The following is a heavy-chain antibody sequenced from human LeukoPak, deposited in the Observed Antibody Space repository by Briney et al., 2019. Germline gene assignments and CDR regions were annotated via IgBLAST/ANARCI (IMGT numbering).Heavy chain of an antibody. D-gene: IGHD3-3*01. CDR1: GGSISSSSYY. J-gene: IGHJ6*03. CDR2: IYYSGST. V-gene: IGHV4-39*01. Sequence: SETLSLTCTVSGGSISSSSYYWGWIRQPPGKGLEWIGSIYYSGSTYYNPSLKSRVTISVDTSKNQFSLKLSSVTAADTAVYYCARQWGNDFWSGYLPDYYYYYMDVWGKGTTVTVSS. CDR3: ARQWGNDFWSGYLPDYYYYYMDV.